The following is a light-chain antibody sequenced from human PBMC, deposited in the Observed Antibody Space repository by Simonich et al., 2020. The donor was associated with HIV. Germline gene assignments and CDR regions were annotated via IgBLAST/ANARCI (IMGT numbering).Light chain of an antibody. V-gene: IGKV3-11*01. Sequence: EIVMTQFPATLSVSPGERATLSCTASQSISSNLAWYQQKPGQAPRLLIYDASNRATGIPARFSGIGSGTDFTLTISSLEPEDFAVYYCQQRSNWPLTFGGGTKVEIK. CDR3: QQRSNWPLT. J-gene: IGKJ4*01. CDR1: QSISSN. CDR2: DAS.